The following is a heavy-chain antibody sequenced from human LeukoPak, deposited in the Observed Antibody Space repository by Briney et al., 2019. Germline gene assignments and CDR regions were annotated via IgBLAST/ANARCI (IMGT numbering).Heavy chain of an antibody. CDR1: GYTFTRYY. CDR2: INPRGGST. Sequence: GASVKVSCKASGYTFTRYYMHRVRQAPGQGLEWMGIINPRGGSTTYAQKFQGRVTMTRDTSTSTVYMELSSLRSEDTAVYYCARGFYDSSGYYLGYWGQGTLSPSPQ. V-gene: IGHV1-46*01. D-gene: IGHD3-22*01. CDR3: ARGFYDSSGYYLGY. J-gene: IGHJ4*02.